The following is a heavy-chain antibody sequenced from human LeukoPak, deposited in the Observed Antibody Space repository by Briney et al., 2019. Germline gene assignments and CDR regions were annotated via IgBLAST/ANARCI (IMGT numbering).Heavy chain of an antibody. Sequence: SETPCLTCAVYGGSLSGYYWSWIRQPPGKGLEWIGEINHRGSTNYTPSIKNRVTISVDTSKNQISLKVSSVTAADTAVYYCARGEVRGLIDCWGQGTLVTVSS. J-gene: IGHJ4*02. CDR2: INHRGST. CDR3: ARGEVRGLIDC. D-gene: IGHD3-10*01. V-gene: IGHV4-34*01. CDR1: GGSLSGYY.